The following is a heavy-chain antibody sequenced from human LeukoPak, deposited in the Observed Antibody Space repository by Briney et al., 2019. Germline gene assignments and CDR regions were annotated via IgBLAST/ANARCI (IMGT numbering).Heavy chain of an antibody. CDR2: IYYSGST. CDR3: ARRAVTTDYYYYGMDV. CDR1: GGSISRSSYY. D-gene: IGHD4-17*01. J-gene: IGHJ6*02. V-gene: IGHV4-39*01. Sequence: SETLSLTCTVSGGSISRSSYYWGWIRQPPGKGLEWIGSIYYSGSTYYNPSLKSRVTISVDTPKNQFSLKLSSVTAADTAVYYCARRAVTTDYYYYGMDVWGQGTTVTVSS.